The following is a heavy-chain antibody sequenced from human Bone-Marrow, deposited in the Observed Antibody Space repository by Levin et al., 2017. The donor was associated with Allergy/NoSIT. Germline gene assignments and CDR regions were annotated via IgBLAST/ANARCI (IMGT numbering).Heavy chain of an antibody. D-gene: IGHD3-10*01. CDR1: GFTFSSYA. J-gene: IGHJ4*02. Sequence: GGSLRLSCAASGFTFSSYAMHWVRQAPGKGLEYVSAISSNGGSTYYADSAKGRFTISRDNSKNTLYLQMGSLRAEDMAVYYCARGGWFGEPFDYWGQGTLVTVSS. CDR2: ISSNGGST. CDR3: ARGGWFGEPFDY. V-gene: IGHV3-64*02.